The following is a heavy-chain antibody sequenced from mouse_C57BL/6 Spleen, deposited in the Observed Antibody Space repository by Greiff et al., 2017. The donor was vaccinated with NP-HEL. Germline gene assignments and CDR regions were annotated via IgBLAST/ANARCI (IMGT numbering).Heavy chain of an antibody. Sequence: DVQLQESGPELVKPGASVKISCKASGYSFTGYYMNWVKQSPEKSLEWIGEINPSTGGTTYNQKFKAKATLTVDKSSSTAYMQLKSLTSEDSAVYYCARGEGAYWGQGTLVTVSA. CDR1: GYSFTGYY. CDR2: INPSTGGT. V-gene: IGHV1-42*01. J-gene: IGHJ3*01. CDR3: ARGEGAY.